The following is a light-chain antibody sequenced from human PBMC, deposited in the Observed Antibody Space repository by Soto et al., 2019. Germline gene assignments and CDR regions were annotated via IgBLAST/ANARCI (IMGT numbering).Light chain of an antibody. CDR1: SSDVGGYYY. Sequence: QSVLTQPASVSGSPGQSITISCTGTSSDVGGYYYVSWYQHRPGKAPKLMIYQVSNRPSGVSNRFSGSKSGNTASLTISGLQAEDEADYYCSSYTSSNTFYVFGTGTKVTVL. J-gene: IGLJ1*01. CDR3: SSYTSSNTFYV. CDR2: QVS. V-gene: IGLV2-14*01.